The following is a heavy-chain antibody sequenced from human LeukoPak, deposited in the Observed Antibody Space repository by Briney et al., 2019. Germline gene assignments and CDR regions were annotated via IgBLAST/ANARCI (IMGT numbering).Heavy chain of an antibody. CDR1: GFTFSSYA. D-gene: IGHD5-18*01. J-gene: IGHJ4*02. CDR3: AKGSGYSYGYFDY. Sequence: GGSLRLSCVASGFTFSSYAMSWVRQAPGKGLEWVSAISGSGGSTYYADSVKGRFTISRDNSKNTLYLQMNSLRAEDTAVYYCAKGSGYSYGYFDYWGQGTLVTVSS. CDR2: ISGSGGST. V-gene: IGHV3-23*01.